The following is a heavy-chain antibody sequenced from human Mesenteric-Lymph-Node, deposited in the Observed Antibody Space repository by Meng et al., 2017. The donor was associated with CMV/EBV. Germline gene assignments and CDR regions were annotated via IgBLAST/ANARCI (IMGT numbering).Heavy chain of an antibody. Sequence: SVKVSCKASGGTFSSYPISWVRQAPGQGLEWMGRIIPILGIANYAQKFQGRVTITADKSTSTAYMELSSLRSEDTAVYYCARDPHDYSNGDYWGQGTLVTVSS. V-gene: IGHV1-69*04. J-gene: IGHJ4*02. CDR2: IIPILGIA. CDR3: ARDPHDYSNGDY. D-gene: IGHD4-11*01. CDR1: GGTFSSYP.